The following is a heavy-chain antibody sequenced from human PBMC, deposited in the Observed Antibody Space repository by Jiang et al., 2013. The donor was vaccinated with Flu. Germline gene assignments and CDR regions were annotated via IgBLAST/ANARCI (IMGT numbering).Heavy chain of an antibody. CDR3: VRGEMATVWPLGY. CDR1: GFTFSTYW. V-gene: IGHV3-74*03. CDR2: INSDGSSA. J-gene: IGHJ4*02. Sequence: RLSCAASGFTFSTYWMHWVRQTPGKGLVCVSRINSDGSSATYADSVKGRFTISRDNAKNTLYLQMNSLRAEDTAVYYCVRGEMATVWPLGYWGQGTLVTVSS. D-gene: IGHD5-24*01.